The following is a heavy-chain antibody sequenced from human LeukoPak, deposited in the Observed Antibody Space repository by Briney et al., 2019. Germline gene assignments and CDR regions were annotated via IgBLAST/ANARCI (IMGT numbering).Heavy chain of an antibody. CDR2: IRYDGINK. D-gene: IGHD6-13*01. CDR3: VKTGSGWYGDY. Sequence: PGGSLRLSCAASGFSFSAYAMYWVRQAPGKGPEWVALIRYDGINKYCGDSVKGRFTISRDNSKNMLYLQMNSLRAEDTAVYYCVKTGSGWYGDYWGQGARVTVSS. V-gene: IGHV3-30*02. J-gene: IGHJ4*02. CDR1: GFSFSAYA.